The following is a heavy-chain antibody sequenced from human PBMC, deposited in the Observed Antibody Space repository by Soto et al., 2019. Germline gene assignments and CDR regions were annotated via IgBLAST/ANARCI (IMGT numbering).Heavy chain of an antibody. CDR2: IYDSGST. J-gene: IGHJ6*02. CDR3: ARGSSSYYDYGMDV. Sequence: SETLSLTCTVSGDSISRGGYSWTWIRQPPGKALEWIGNIYDSGSTSYNPSLKSRVTISVDRSKNQFSLKPTSVTAADTAVYFCARGSSSYYDYGMDVWGQGTTVTVSS. D-gene: IGHD6-6*01. V-gene: IGHV4-30-2*01. CDR1: GDSISRGGYS.